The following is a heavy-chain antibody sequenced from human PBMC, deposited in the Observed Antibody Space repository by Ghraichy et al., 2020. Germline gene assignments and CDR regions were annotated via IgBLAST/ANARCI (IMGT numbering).Heavy chain of an antibody. CDR2: IDWDDDK. D-gene: IGHD1-26*01. V-gene: IGHV2-70*11. CDR1: GFSLSTSGMC. Sequence: SGPTLVKPTQTLTLTCTFSGFSLSTSGMCVSWIRQPPGKALEWLARIDWDDDKYYSTSLKTRLTISKDTSKNQVVLTMTNMDPVDTATYYCARMTRGLGVLVGQDAFDIWGQGTMVTVSS. J-gene: IGHJ3*02. CDR3: ARMTRGLGVLVGQDAFDI.